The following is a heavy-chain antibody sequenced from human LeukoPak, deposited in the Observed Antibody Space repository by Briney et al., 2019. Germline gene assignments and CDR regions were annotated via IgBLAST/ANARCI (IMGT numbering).Heavy chain of an antibody. CDR1: GYTFTGYY. Sequence: ASVKVSCKASGYTFTGYYMHWVRQAPGQGLEWMGRINPNSGGTNYAQKFQGRVTMTRDTSISTAYMELSRLRSDDTAVYYCAIHGETTIFGVVITIYGMDVWGQGTTDTVSS. V-gene: IGHV1-2*06. J-gene: IGHJ6*02. CDR3: AIHGETTIFGVVITIYGMDV. D-gene: IGHD3-3*01. CDR2: INPNSGGT.